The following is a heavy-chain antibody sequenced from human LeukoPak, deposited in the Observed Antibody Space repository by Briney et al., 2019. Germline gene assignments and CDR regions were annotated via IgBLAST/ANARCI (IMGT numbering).Heavy chain of an antibody. D-gene: IGHD5-12*01. V-gene: IGHV3-53*01. Sequence: GGSLRLSCAASGFTVSSNYMSWVRQAPGKGLEWVSTIYSGGSTYYADSVKGRFTVSRDNSSNTLYLQMNTLRAEDTAVYYCARGRSGYDSRYFDRWGQGTLVTVSS. J-gene: IGHJ5*02. CDR3: ARGRSGYDSRYFDR. CDR1: GFTVSSNY. CDR2: IYSGGST.